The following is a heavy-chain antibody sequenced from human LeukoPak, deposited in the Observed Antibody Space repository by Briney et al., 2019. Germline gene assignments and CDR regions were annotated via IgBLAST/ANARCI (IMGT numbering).Heavy chain of an antibody. CDR2: INQDGSEK. J-gene: IGHJ4*02. Sequence: QPGGSLRLSCGTSGFPFSTHWMTWLRQAAGKGLEWVANINQDGSEKYHAASVKGRFTISRDNARNSLYLQMNSLTAEDTAVYYCSGGSHFDYWGRGSLVTVSS. CDR3: SGGSHFDY. V-gene: IGHV3-7*01. CDR1: GFPFSTHW. D-gene: IGHD1-26*01.